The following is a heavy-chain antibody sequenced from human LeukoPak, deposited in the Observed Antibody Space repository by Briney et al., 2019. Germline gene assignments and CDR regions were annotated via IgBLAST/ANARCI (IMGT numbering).Heavy chain of an antibody. CDR3: ARAPIAVDY. D-gene: IGHD6-13*01. CDR1: GYTFTIYY. V-gene: IGHV1-46*01. J-gene: IGHJ4*02. CDR2: INPSGGST. Sequence: ASVKVSCKASGYTFTIYYMHWVRQAPGQGLEWTGIINPSGGSTSYAQKFQGRVTTTRDTSTSTVYMELSSLRSEDTAVYYCARAPIAVDYWGQGTLVTVSS.